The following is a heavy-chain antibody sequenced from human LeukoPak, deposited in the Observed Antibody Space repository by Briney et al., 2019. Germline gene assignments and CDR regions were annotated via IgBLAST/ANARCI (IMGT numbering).Heavy chain of an antibody. V-gene: IGHV3-23*01. CDR3: VKHIHYHDSSVLDY. J-gene: IGHJ4*02. CDR1: GFTFSSYA. CDR2: ISGSGGST. Sequence: GGSLRLSCAASGFTFSSYAMSWVRQAPGKGLEWVSAISGSGGSTYYADSVKGRFTISRDNAKNSLYLQMNSLRAEVTASYYCVKHIHYHDSSVLDYWGQGTLVTVSS. D-gene: IGHD3-22*01.